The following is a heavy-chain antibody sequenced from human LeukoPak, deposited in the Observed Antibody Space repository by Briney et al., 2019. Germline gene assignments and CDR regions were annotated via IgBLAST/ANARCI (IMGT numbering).Heavy chain of an antibody. J-gene: IGHJ4*02. CDR2: IVNNGEGT. V-gene: IGHV3-23*01. Sequence: GGSLRLSCAMSGFXFSNYAXSWVXQAXXXXXXXXSGIVNNGEGTYYADSVKGRFTISRDNFKKSLYLQMNSLRAADTAVYYCAKHIEDSFYRHFDFWGQGILVTVSS. CDR3: AKHIEDSFYRHFDF. D-gene: IGHD2-21*01. CDR1: GFXFSNYA.